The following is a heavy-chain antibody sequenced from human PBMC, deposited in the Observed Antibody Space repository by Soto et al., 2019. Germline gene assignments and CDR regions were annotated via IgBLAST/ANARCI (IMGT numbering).Heavy chain of an antibody. J-gene: IGHJ4*02. CDR3: GRGGGWLPEY. D-gene: IGHD5-12*01. CDR1: GDSINNYF. Sequence: QVQLQESGPGLVKPSETLSLTCIVSGDSINNYFWWSWIRQPPGKGLEWVGNIHYSGSTTYNPSLRSRLRISVDTPKNQISLRLSSVPAADTAVYFCGRGGGWLPEYWGQGTLVTVSS. CDR2: IHYSGST. V-gene: IGHV4-59*01.